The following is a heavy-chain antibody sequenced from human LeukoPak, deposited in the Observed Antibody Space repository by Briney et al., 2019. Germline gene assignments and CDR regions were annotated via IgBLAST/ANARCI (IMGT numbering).Heavy chain of an antibody. CDR2: IYHSGST. D-gene: IGHD2-8*01. CDR1: GYSISSGYY. J-gene: IGHJ4*02. CDR3: VRLCTSGVCLGYFDY. Sequence: PSETLSLTCAVSGYSISSGYYWGWIRQPPGKGLEWIGSIYHSGSTYYNPSLKSRVTISVDTSKNQFSLKLSSVTAEDTAVYYCVRLCTSGVCLGYFDYSGQGTLVTVSP. V-gene: IGHV4-38-2*01.